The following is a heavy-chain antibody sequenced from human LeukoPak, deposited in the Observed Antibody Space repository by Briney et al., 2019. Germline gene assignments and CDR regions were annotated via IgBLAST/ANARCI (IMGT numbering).Heavy chain of an antibody. J-gene: IGHJ5*02. D-gene: IGHD6-19*01. CDR2: INPNTGGT. V-gene: IGHV1-2*02. CDR3: ARDYIAVAVLGPDVAWFDP. CDR1: GYSFTGYY. Sequence: ASVKVSCKASGYSFTGYYMHWVRQAPGQRLEWMGWINPNTGGTNYAQKFKGRVTMTRDTSISNAYMELSSLRSDDTAVYYCARDYIAVAVLGPDVAWFDPWGQGTLVTVSS.